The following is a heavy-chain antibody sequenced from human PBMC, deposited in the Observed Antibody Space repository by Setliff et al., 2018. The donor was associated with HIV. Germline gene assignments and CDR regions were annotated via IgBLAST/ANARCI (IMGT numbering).Heavy chain of an antibody. CDR1: GGSFSVYY. V-gene: IGHV4-34*01. D-gene: IGHD3-22*01. Sequence: SETLSLTCAVYGGSFSVYYWSWIRQPPGKGLEWIGEINHSGSTNYNPSLKSRVTISVDTSRNQFSLKLNSVTAADTAVYYCARVGYYDSSFDYWGQGTLVTVSS. J-gene: IGHJ4*02. CDR3: ARVGYYDSSFDY. CDR2: INHSGST.